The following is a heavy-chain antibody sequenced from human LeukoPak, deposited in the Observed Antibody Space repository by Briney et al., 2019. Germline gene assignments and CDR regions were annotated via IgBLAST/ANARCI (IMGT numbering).Heavy chain of an antibody. Sequence: GGSLRLSCAASGFTFSNYAMNWVRQAPGKGLEWVSTVSGGSTTYYADSVKGRFTISRDNSKNTLYLQMNSLRAEDTAAYYCAKDLRVIVVTYYMDVWGKGTTVTVSS. J-gene: IGHJ6*03. CDR3: AKDLRVIVVTYYMDV. CDR1: GFTFSNYA. D-gene: IGHD2-2*01. CDR2: VSGGSTT. V-gene: IGHV3-23*01.